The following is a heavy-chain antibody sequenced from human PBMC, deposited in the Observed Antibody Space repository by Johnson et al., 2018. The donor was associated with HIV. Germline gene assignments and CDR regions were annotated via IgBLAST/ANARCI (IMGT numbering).Heavy chain of an antibody. CDR2: ISYDGNDK. V-gene: IGHV3-30*04. J-gene: IGHJ3*02. CDR3: AKGWTTVTTRLDAFDI. CDR1: GFPFTTYT. Sequence: VHLVESGGGVVQPGRSLRLFCAVSGFPFTTYTIHWVRQAPGKGLEWVALISYDGNDKYYADSVKGRFTISRDISKSTLYLQMNSLRVEDTALYYCAKGWTTVTTRLDAFDIWGQGTMVTVSS. D-gene: IGHD4-11*01.